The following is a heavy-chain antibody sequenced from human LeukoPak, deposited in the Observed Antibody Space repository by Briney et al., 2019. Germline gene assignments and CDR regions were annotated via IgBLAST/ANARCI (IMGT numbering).Heavy chain of an antibody. J-gene: IGHJ5*02. D-gene: IGHD4-17*01. Sequence: PGGSLRLSCAASGFTFSSYWMHWVRQAPGKGLVWVSRINSDGSSTSYADSVKGRFTISRDNAKNTLYLQMNSLRAEDTAVYYCATPLGDYNWFDPWGQGTLVTAS. CDR3: ATPLGDYNWFDP. CDR1: GFTFSSYW. V-gene: IGHV3-74*01. CDR2: INSDGSST.